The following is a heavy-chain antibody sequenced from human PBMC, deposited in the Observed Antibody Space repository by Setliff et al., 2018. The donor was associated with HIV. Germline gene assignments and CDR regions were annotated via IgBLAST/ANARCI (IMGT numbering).Heavy chain of an antibody. V-gene: IGHV4-39*07. D-gene: IGHD2-15*01. Sequence: TLSLTCAIFGGSISRSTYYWGWIRQPPGKGLEWIGALSSNGNSYYNPSYKSRVTISIDSSKNLFSLRLNSLTAADTAVYYCAAQDLAEVRWYYMDYWGQGAQVTVS. CDR2: LSSNGNS. J-gene: IGHJ4*02. CDR3: AAQDLAEVRWYYMDY. CDR1: GGSISRSTYY.